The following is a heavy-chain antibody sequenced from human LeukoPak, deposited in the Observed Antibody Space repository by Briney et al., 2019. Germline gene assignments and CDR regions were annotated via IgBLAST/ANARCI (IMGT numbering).Heavy chain of an antibody. CDR1: GFTFSSCA. V-gene: IGHV3-23*01. D-gene: IGHD1-26*01. CDR2: ISGSGATT. J-gene: IGHJ4*02. Sequence: PGGSPRLSCAASGFTFSSCAMTWVRQAPGKGLEWVSSISGSGATTYYADSVKGRFTISGDNSNNTVYLQMNSLRAEDTAVYYCAKGQSRVGASDPFDYWGQGMQVGVSS. CDR3: AKGQSRVGASDPFDY.